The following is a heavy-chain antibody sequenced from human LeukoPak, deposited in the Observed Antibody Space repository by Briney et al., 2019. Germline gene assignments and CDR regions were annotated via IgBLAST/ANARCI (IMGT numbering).Heavy chain of an antibody. CDR1: GGTFSSYA. V-gene: IGHV1-18*01. CDR2: ISAYNGNT. J-gene: IGHJ6*02. CDR3: ARDLPGAAVEGTTRGMDV. Sequence: ASVKVSCKASGGTFSSYAISWVRQAPGQGLEWMGWISAYNGNTNYAQNVQGRVTVTRDTSTSTAYMELRSLRSDDTAVYFCARDLPGAAVEGTTRGMDVWGQGTTVTVSS. D-gene: IGHD6-19*01.